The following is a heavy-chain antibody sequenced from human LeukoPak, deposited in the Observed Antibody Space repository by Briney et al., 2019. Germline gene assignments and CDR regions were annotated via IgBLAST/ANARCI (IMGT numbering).Heavy chain of an antibody. CDR1: GYTFTSYG. CDR3: ARDYDYVPDF. V-gene: IGHV1-18*01. CDR2: ISAYNGNT. J-gene: IGHJ4*02. Sequence: ASAKVSCKASGYTFTSYGISWVRQAPGQGLEWMGWISAYNGNTNYAQKVQGRVTITTDTSTTTAYMELRSLRFDDTAVYYCARDYDYVPDFWGQGTLVTVSS. D-gene: IGHD3-16*01.